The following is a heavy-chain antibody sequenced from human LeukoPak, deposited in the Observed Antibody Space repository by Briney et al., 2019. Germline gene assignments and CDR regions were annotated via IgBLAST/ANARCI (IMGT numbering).Heavy chain of an antibody. Sequence: ASVKVSCKASGYTFTSYYMHWVRQAPGQGLEWMGIINPSGGSTGYAQKFQGRVTMTRDTSTSTVYMELSSLRSEDTAVYYCARGSKDCGGDCYSGPNWFDPWGQGTLVTVSS. D-gene: IGHD2-21*01. CDR2: INPSGGST. J-gene: IGHJ5*02. V-gene: IGHV1-46*03. CDR1: GYTFTSYY. CDR3: ARGSKDCGGDCYSGPNWFDP.